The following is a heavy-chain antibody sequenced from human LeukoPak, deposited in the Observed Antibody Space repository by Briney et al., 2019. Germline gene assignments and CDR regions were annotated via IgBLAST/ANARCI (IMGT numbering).Heavy chain of an antibody. D-gene: IGHD3-9*01. V-gene: IGHV4-61*08. J-gene: IGHJ4*02. Sequence: PSETLSLTCSVSGGSISSTDYYWGWIRQPPGKGLEWIGYIYYSGSTNYNPSLKSRVTISVDTSKDQFSLKLSSVTAADTAVYYCARDSYDILTGYLPLCYFDYWGQGTLVTVSS. CDR1: GGSISSTDYY. CDR3: ARDSYDILTGYLPLCYFDY. CDR2: IYYSGST.